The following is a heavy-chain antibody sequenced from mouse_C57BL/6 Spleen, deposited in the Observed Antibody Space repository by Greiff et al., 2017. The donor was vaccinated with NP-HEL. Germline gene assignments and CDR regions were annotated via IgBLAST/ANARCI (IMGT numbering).Heavy chain of an antibody. CDR2: ISSGSSTI. V-gene: IGHV5-17*01. CDR1: GFTFSDYG. D-gene: IGHD1-1*01. Sequence: DVKLVESGGGLVKPGGSLKLSCAASGFTFSDYGMHWVRQAPEKGLEWVAYISSGSSTIYYADTVKGRFTIARDNAKNTLFLQMTSLRSEDTAMYYCARNDYYGSPWFAYWGQGTLVTVSA. CDR3: ARNDYYGSPWFAY. J-gene: IGHJ3*01.